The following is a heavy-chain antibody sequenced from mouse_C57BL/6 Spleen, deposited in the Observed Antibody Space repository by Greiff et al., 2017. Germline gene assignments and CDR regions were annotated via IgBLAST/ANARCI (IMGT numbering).Heavy chain of an antibody. J-gene: IGHJ2*01. CDR1: GFSLSTFGMG. Sequence: QVTLKESGPGILQPSQTLSLTCSFSGFSLSTFGMGVGWIRQPSGKGLEWLAHIWWDDDKYYNPALKSRLTISKDTSKNQVFLKIANVDTADTATYYCARIEDYGSSYGGYFDYWGQGTTLTVSS. V-gene: IGHV8-8*01. CDR3: ARIEDYGSSYGGYFDY. CDR2: IWWDDDK. D-gene: IGHD1-1*01.